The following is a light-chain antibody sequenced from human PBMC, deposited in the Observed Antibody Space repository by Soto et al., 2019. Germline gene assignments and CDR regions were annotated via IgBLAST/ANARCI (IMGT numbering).Light chain of an antibody. CDR3: QQYDKLPIT. J-gene: IGKJ5*01. CDR1: QSISSY. Sequence: QMTQSPSSLSASFGDRVTITCGASQSISSYLNWYQQKPGKAPKPLIYAASSLLSGVPSRFSGGGSGAYVTLTISSLQTEDIATYYCQQYDKLPITFGQGTRLEIK. CDR2: AAS. V-gene: IGKV1-39*01.